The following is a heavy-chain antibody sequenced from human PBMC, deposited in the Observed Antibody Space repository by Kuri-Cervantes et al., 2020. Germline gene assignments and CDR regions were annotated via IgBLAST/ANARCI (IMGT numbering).Heavy chain of an antibody. V-gene: IGHV3-9*01. CDR3: AKDGGKGPP. CDR2: ISWNSGSI. Sequence: GGSLRLSCAASGFTFDDYAIHWVRQAPGKGLGWVSGISWNSGSIGYADSVKGRFTISRDNAKNSLYLQMNSLRAEDTALYYCAKDGGKGPPWGQGTLVTVSS. J-gene: IGHJ5*02. CDR1: GFTFDDYA. D-gene: IGHD3-16*01.